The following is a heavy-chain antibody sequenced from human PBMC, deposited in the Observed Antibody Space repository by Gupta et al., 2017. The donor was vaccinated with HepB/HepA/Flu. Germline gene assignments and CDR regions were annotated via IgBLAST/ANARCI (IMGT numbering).Heavy chain of an antibody. D-gene: IGHD6-19*01. CDR1: GFTFSAYY. J-gene: IGHJ4*02. V-gene: IGHV3-11*01. CDR3: ARVYGFPSGWYYFDF. Sequence: QVQLVESGGGLVKPGGSLRLSCAASGFTFSAYYMRWIRQAPGKGLEWVSHISSSGRTIYYADSVKGRFTISRDNTKNSLYLQMNSLRAEDTAVYYCARVYGFPSGWYYFDFWGQGTLVTVSS. CDR2: ISSSGRTI.